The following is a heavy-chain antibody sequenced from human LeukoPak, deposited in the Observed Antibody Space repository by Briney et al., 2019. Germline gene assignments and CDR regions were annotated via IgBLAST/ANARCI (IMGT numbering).Heavy chain of an antibody. CDR3: AREDLAGYDSSAYFDY. CDR1: GFTVSSNH. D-gene: IGHD3-22*01. CDR2: IYSGGST. Sequence: GGSLRLSCAASGFTVSSNHMSWVRQAPGKGLEWVSIIYSGGSTIYADSVKARFTISRDNSKNTLYLQMNSLRAEDTAVYYCAREDLAGYDSSAYFDYWGQGTLVTVSS. J-gene: IGHJ4*02. V-gene: IGHV3-66*01.